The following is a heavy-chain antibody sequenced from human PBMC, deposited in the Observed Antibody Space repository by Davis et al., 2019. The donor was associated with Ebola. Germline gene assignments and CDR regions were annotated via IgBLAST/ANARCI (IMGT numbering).Heavy chain of an antibody. D-gene: IGHD2-15*01. CDR2: LNPNSGGT. CDR3: ARSLWVDYNGVDV. CDR1: GYSFPCYY. J-gene: IGHJ6*02. Sequence: ASVKVSCNASGYSFPCYYIHWVRQAPGQGLEWMGRLNPNSGGTNYAQKFQGRVTMTRDTSISTAYMEVNRLTSDDTVVYYCARSLWVDYNGVDVWGQGTTVTVSS. V-gene: IGHV1-2*05.